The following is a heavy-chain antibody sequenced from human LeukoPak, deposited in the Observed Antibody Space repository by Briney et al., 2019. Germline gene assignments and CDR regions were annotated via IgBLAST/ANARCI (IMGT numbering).Heavy chain of an antibody. D-gene: IGHD6-6*01. J-gene: IGHJ4*02. V-gene: IGHV3-33*08. CDR3: ARDLAAARLDF. CDR1: GSTFSSYG. CDR2: IWYDGSQE. Sequence: GGSLRLSCAASGSTFSSYGMHWVRQAPGKGLEWVANIWYDGSQEYYADTVKGRFTISRDISKNTLYLQMNSLRAEDTAVYYCARDLAAARLDFRGQGTLVTVSS.